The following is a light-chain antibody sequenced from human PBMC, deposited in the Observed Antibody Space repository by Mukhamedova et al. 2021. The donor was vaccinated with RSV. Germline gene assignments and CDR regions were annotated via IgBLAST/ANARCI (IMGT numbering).Light chain of an antibody. Sequence: GKAPERLIYGASKLQTGVPSRFSGSGFGTHFTFTISSLQPEDIATYYCQQNDDFPPTFGQGTRLEIK. V-gene: IGKV1-33*01. CDR3: QQNDDFPPT. J-gene: IGKJ5*01. CDR2: GAS.